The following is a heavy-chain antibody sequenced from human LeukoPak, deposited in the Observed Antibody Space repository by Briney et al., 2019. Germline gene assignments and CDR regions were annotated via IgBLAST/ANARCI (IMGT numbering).Heavy chain of an antibody. CDR1: GFTFSSYA. D-gene: IGHD3-10*01. CDR2: ISGSGGST. Sequence: GGSLRLSCAASGFTFSSYAMSWVRQAPGKGLEWVSAISGSGGSTYYADSVKGRFTISRDNSKNTLYLQMNSLRAEDTAVYYCAKVAYYYGSGSYYKSPLDYWGQGTLVTVSS. J-gene: IGHJ4*02. V-gene: IGHV3-23*01. CDR3: AKVAYYYGSGSYYKSPLDY.